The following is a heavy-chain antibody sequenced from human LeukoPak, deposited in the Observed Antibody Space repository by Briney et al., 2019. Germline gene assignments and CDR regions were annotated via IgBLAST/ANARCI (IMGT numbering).Heavy chain of an antibody. CDR2: IYYSGST. D-gene: IGHD3-10*01. CDR1: GGSISSGDYY. CDR3: ASDPGDY. Sequence: SETLSLTCAISGGSISSGDYYWSWIRQPPGKGLEWIGYIYYSGSTYYNPSLKSRVTISVDTSKNQFSLKLSSVTAADTAVYYYASDPGDYWGQGTLVTVSS. J-gene: IGHJ4*02. V-gene: IGHV4-30-4*08.